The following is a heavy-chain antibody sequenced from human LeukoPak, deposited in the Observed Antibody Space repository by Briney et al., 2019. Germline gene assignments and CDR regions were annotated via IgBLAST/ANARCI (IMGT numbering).Heavy chain of an antibody. Sequence: GGSLRLSCAASGFTFSTYTTNWVRQAPGRGLEWVSSVLGGGGTYYADSVKGRFTISRDNSRNTLYLQMNSLRAEDTAIYYCTKDKIPDNRWNFDYWGQGTLVTVSS. V-gene: IGHV3-23*01. CDR2: VLGGGGT. CDR3: TKDKIPDNRWNFDY. CDR1: GFTFSTYT. D-gene: IGHD1-1*01. J-gene: IGHJ4*02.